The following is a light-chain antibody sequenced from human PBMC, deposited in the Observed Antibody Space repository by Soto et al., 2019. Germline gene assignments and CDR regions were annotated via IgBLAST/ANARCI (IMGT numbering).Light chain of an antibody. V-gene: IGKV3-20*01. J-gene: IGKJ1*01. CDR3: QQYDNSLPRT. Sequence: EIVLTQSPGTLSLSPGEGATLSCRASQIVSNNYLAWYQQKPGQAPRLLVYGASRRATGIPDRFSGSGSGTDFTLTISRLEPEDFAVDYCQQYDNSLPRTCSQGNKVDSK. CDR2: GAS. CDR1: QIVSNNY.